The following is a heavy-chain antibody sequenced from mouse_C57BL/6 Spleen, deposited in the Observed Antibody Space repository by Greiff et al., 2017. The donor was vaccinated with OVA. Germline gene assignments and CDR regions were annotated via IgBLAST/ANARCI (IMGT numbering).Heavy chain of an antibody. CDR2: IDPSDSYT. CDR3: ARSLGRKGYFDY. D-gene: IGHD4-1*01. V-gene: IGHV1-50*01. Sequence: QVQLQQSGAELVKPGASVKLSCKASGYTFTSYWMQWVKQRPGQGLEWIGEIDPSDSYTNYNQKFKGKATLTVDTSSSTAYMQLSSLTSEDSAVYYCARSLGRKGYFDYWGQGTTLTVSS. CDR1: GYTFTSYW. J-gene: IGHJ2*01.